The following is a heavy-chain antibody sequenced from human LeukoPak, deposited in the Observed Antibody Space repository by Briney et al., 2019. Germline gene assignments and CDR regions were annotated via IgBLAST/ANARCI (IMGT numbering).Heavy chain of an antibody. Sequence: GGSLRLSCAASGFTFSSYAMSWVRQAPGKGLEWVSAISGSGGSTYYADSVKGRFTISRDNSKNTLYLQMNTLRTEDTAVYYCGRDFDGYYYSAYYVDYWGQGTLVTVSS. D-gene: IGHD5-24*01. CDR2: ISGSGGST. CDR1: GFTFSSYA. CDR3: GRDFDGYYYSAYYVDY. V-gene: IGHV3-23*01. J-gene: IGHJ4*02.